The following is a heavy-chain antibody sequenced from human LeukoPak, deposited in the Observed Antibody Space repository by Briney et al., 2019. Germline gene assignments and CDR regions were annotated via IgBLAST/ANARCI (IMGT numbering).Heavy chain of an antibody. V-gene: IGHV1-69*13. D-gene: IGHD2-15*01. CDR3: ARDQRPSCLGGICYSGDY. J-gene: IGHJ4*02. CDR2: IVPIIGTA. CDR1: GGTFHSYI. Sequence: SVKVSCKASGGTFHSYIVTWVRQAPGQGLEWMGGIVPIIGTANYAQKFQGRVTITADDSTSTAYMELRSLRSEVTAIYYCARDQRPSCLGGICYSGDYWGQGTLVTVTS.